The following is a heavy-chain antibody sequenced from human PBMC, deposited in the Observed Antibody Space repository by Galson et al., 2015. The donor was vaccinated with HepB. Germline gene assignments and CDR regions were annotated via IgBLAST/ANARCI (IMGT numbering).Heavy chain of an antibody. CDR1: GGSISSGGYS. D-gene: IGHD2-15*01. J-gene: IGHJ4*02. V-gene: IGHV4-30-2*01. Sequence: LSLTCAVSGGSISSGGYSWSWIRQPPGKGLEWIGYIYHTGSTYYNPSLKSRVTISVDRSKNQFSLKLSSVTAADTAVYYCARGKGYCSGGSCGVARDPGDYWGQGTLVTVSS. CDR3: ARGKGYCSGGSCGVARDPGDY. CDR2: IYHTGST.